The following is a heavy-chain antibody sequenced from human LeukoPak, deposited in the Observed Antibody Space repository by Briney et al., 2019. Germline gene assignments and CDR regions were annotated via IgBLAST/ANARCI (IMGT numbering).Heavy chain of an antibody. D-gene: IGHD2-15*01. J-gene: IGHJ6*03. CDR1: GYTFTSYG. CDR2: ISAYNGNT. Sequence: ASVKVSCKASGYTFTSYGISWVRQAPGQGLEWMGWISAYNGNTNYAQKLQGRVTMTTDTSTSTAYMELRSLRSDDTAVYYCARDGGLYCSGGSCYSSYYYYNMDVWGKGTTVTVSS. V-gene: IGHV1-18*01. CDR3: ARDGGLYCSGGSCYSSYYYYNMDV.